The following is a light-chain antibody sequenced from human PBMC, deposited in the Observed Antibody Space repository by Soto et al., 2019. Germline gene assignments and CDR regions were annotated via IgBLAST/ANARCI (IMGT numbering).Light chain of an antibody. V-gene: IGLV2-23*02. Sequence: QSALTPPASVSGSPGQSITISCTGTSSDVGSYNLVSWYQQHPGKAPKLMIYEVSKRPSGVSNRFSGSKSGNTASLTISGRQAEDEADYFCCSYAGSSTFVVFGGGTQLTVL. J-gene: IGLJ2*01. CDR1: SSDVGSYNL. CDR3: CSYAGSSTFVV. CDR2: EVS.